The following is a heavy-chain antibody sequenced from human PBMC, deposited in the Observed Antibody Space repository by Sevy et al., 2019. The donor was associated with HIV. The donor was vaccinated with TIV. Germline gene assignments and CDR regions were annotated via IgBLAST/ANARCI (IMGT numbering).Heavy chain of an antibody. Sequence: GGSLRLSCAASGFTFSSYSMIWVRQAPGKGLEWVSSISSSSSYIYYADSVKGRFTISRDNAKNSLYLQMNSLRAEDTAVYYCARDTGSLWFKYYGMDVWGQGTTVTVSS. V-gene: IGHV3-21*01. CDR2: ISSSSSYI. J-gene: IGHJ6*02. CDR1: GFTFSSYS. CDR3: ARDTGSLWFKYYGMDV. D-gene: IGHD3-10*01.